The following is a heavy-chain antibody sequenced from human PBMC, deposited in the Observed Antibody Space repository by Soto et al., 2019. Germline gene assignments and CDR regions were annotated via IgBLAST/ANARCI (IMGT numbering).Heavy chain of an antibody. D-gene: IGHD3-16*01. Sequence: PGGSLRLSCAASGFTFDDYAMHWVRQAPGKGLEWVSGINWNSGSIGYADSVKGRFTISRDNAKTSLYLQMNSLRAEDTALYYCAKDRGLCCYAARYHPYAMD. V-gene: IGHV3-9*01. CDR1: GFTFDDYA. J-gene: IGHJ6*01. CDR3: AKDRGLCCYAARYHPYAMD. CDR2: INWNSGSI.